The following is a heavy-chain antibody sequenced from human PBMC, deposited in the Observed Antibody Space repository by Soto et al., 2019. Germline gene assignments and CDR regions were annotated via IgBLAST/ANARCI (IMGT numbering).Heavy chain of an antibody. CDR3: ARNRIAAAFSWFDP. V-gene: IGHV1-18*04. CDR2: ISAYNGNT. D-gene: IGHD6-13*01. J-gene: IGHJ5*02. Sequence: GSVKVSCKASGYTFTSYGISWVRQAPGQGLEWMGWISAYNGNTNYAQKLQGRVTMTTDTSTSTAYMELRSLRSDDTAVYYCARNRIAAAFSWFDPWGQGTLVTVSS. CDR1: GYTFTSYG.